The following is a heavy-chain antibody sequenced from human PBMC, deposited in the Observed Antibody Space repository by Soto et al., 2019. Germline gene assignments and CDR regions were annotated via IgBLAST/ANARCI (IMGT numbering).Heavy chain of an antibody. Sequence: TGGSLRLSXEVAGFSVSTNYMTWVRQAPGKGLEWVSVLYGTGSTYYADSVKGRFTISRDNSKNTIFLQMNNLGAEDTALYYCAREQGWSGYYFDSWGQGTKVTVSS. CDR1: GFSVSTNY. V-gene: IGHV3-53*01. CDR2: LYGTGST. J-gene: IGHJ4*02. CDR3: AREQGWSGYYFDS. D-gene: IGHD3-10*02.